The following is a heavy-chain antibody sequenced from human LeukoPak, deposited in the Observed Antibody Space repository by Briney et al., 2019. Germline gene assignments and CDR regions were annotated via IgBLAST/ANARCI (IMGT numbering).Heavy chain of an antibody. Sequence: SSEPLSLTCTVSGGSIRSYYWSGIRQPPGEGLEWIGYIYYSGSTNYSPSLKSRVTISVDTSKNQFSLKLSSVTAADTAVYFCARVRGIAGRWVFDYWGQRTLGTVSS. CDR1: GGSIRSYY. D-gene: IGHD6-13*01. J-gene: IGHJ4*02. V-gene: IGHV4-59*01. CDR3: ARVRGIAGRWVFDY. CDR2: IYYSGST.